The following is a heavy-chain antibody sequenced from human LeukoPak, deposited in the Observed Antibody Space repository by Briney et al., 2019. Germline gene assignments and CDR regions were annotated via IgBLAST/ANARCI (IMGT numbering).Heavy chain of an antibody. CDR3: ARKFGRDGYQY. CDR1: GGSVSSGSYY. CDR2: IYYSGST. V-gene: IGHV4-61*01. Sequence: PSETLALTCTVSGGSVSSGSYYWSLIRQPPGKGLEWIGYIYYSGSTNYNPSLKSRVTISVDTSKNQCSLKLSSVTAADTAVYYCARKFGRDGYQYWGQGTLVTVSS. J-gene: IGHJ4*02. D-gene: IGHD5-24*01.